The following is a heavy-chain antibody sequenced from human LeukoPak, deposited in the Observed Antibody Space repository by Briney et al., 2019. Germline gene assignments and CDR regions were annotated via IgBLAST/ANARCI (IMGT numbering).Heavy chain of an antibody. V-gene: IGHV3-23*01. CDR1: GITLCKYA. D-gene: IGHD3-22*01. CDR3: AKVRYGVVVITPNYFDY. Sequence: GALGLSRGASGITLCKYALSRGRPAPGEGVGWGSALSGSGGSTYYADSVKGRFTISRDNSKNTLYVQMNSLRAEDTAIYYCAKVRYGVVVITPNYFDYWGQGTLVTVSS. CDR2: LSGSGGST. J-gene: IGHJ4*02.